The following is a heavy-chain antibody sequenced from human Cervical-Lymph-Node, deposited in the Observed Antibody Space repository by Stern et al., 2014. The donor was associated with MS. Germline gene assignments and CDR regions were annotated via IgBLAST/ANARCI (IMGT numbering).Heavy chain of an antibody. V-gene: IGHV5-51*03. CDR2: IWPDDSDT. J-gene: IGHJ5*02. Sequence: DQLVQSGAEVKKPGESLKISCKGSGYSFRSYWIGWVRQMPGKGLEWMGIIWPDDSDTRYNPSFQGQVTISADKSISTAFLQWSSLKASDTAKYYCVRRYTIGDEDESWGQGTLVVVSS. CDR1: GYSFRSYW. CDR3: VRRYTIGDEDES. D-gene: IGHD4-17*01.